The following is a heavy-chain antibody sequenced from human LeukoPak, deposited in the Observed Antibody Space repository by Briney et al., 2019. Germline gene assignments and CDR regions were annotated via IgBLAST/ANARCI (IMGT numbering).Heavy chain of an antibody. V-gene: IGHV1-2*02. CDR1: GYTFTGYY. Sequence: GASVKVSCKASGYTFTGYYMHWVRQAPAQGLEWMGWINPNSGGTNYAQKFQGRVTMTRDTSISTAYMELSRLRSDDTAVYYCARDPSYYYDSSGSPADAFDIWGQGTMVTVSS. D-gene: IGHD3-22*01. CDR2: INPNSGGT. J-gene: IGHJ3*02. CDR3: ARDPSYYYDSSGSPADAFDI.